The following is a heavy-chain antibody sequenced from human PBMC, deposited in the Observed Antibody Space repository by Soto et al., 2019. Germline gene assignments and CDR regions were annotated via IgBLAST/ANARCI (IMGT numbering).Heavy chain of an antibody. D-gene: IGHD2-8*01. J-gene: IGHJ6*02. CDR2: ISAYNGNT. CDR3: ARECTAPYYYYGMDV. CDR1: GYSFTTYG. Sequence: QVQLVQSGGEVKKPGASVKVSCKTSGYSFTTYGISWVRQAPGQGLEWMGWISAYNGNTNYAQKLQDRVTMTTDTSTSTAYMELRSLRSDDTAVYYCARECTAPYYYYGMDVWGQGSPVTVSS. V-gene: IGHV1-18*01.